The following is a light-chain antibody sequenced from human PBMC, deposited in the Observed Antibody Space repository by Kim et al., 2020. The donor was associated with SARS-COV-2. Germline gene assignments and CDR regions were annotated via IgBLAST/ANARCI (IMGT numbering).Light chain of an antibody. V-gene: IGKV1D-13*01. CDR2: DAS. Sequence: GDRVTITCRASHGISSLLAWYQQKPGKAPKLLIFDASSLESGVPSRFSGSGSGTDFTLAISSLQPEDFATYYCQQFYDYPLTFGGGTKVDIK. J-gene: IGKJ4*01. CDR3: QQFYDYPLT. CDR1: HGISSL.